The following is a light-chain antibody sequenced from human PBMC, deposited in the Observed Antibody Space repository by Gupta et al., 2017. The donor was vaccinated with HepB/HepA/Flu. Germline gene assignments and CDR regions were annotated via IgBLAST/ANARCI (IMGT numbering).Light chain of an antibody. CDR1: KLGGKY. V-gene: IGLV3-1*01. J-gene: IGLJ2*01. Sequence: SYEVTQPPSMSVSPGQTASITCSGDKLGGKYVCWYQQKPGQSPVLVIYQDTKRPSGIPERFSGSNSGNTATLTISGTQLMDEADYYCQAWDSSTAYVVFGGGTKLTVL. CDR2: QDT. CDR3: QAWDSSTAYVV.